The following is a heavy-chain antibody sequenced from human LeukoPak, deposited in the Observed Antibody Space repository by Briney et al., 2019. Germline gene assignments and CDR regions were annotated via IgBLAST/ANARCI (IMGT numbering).Heavy chain of an antibody. Sequence: SETLSLTCAVYGGSFSGYYWSWIRQPPGKGLEWIGEINHSGSTNYNPSLKSRVTISVDTSKNQFSLKLSSVTAADTAVYYCARGGRGYSYGYRFGEMFDYWGQGTLVTVSS. J-gene: IGHJ4*02. CDR1: GGSFSGYY. V-gene: IGHV4-34*01. CDR2: INHSGST. CDR3: ARGGRGYSYGYRFGEMFDY. D-gene: IGHD5-18*01.